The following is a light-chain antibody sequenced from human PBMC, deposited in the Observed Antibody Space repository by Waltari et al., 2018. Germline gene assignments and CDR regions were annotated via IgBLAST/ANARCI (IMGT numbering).Light chain of an antibody. CDR2: RAS. J-gene: IGKJ2*01. Sequence: DIQVTQSPSTLSASVGDSVTITCRTSQSINKWVSWYQQKPGKTPKLLIYRASSLESGVPSRFRGSGSATEFTLSISGLQTDDVATYYCQQYNSYPYTFGQGTKVEI. V-gene: IGKV1-5*03. CDR3: QQYNSYPYT. CDR1: QSINKW.